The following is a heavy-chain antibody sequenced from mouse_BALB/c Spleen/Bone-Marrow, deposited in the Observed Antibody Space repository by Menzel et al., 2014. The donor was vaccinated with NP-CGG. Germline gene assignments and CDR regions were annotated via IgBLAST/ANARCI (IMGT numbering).Heavy chain of an antibody. J-gene: IGHJ2*01. V-gene: IGHV14-3*02. D-gene: IGHD2-14*01. Sequence: EVQLQQSGAELVKPGASVKLSCTASGFNIKDTYMHWVKLRPEQGLEWIGRIDPANGNTKYDPKFQGKATITADTSSNTAYLQLSSLTSEDTAVYYCARYRLGTYFDYWGQGTTLTVSS. CDR3: ARYRLGTYFDY. CDR1: GFNIKDTY. CDR2: IDPANGNT.